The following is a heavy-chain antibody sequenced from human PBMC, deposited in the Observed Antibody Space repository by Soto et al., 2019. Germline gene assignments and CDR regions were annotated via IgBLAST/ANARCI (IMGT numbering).Heavy chain of an antibody. Sequence: VASVRVSCKASGYTFTGYYMHWVRQAPGQGLEWMGWINPNSGGTNYAQKFQGRVTMTRDTSISTAYMELSRLRSDDTAVYYCARGGSSWYDGWFDPWGQGTLVTVSS. CDR2: INPNSGGT. D-gene: IGHD6-13*01. J-gene: IGHJ5*02. CDR1: GYTFTGYY. CDR3: ARGGSSWYDGWFDP. V-gene: IGHV1-2*02.